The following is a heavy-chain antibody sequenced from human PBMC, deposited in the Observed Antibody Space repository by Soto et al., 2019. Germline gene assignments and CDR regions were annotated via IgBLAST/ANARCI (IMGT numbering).Heavy chain of an antibody. Sequence: PSETLSLTCTVSGGSISSYYWSWIRQPPGKGLEWIGYIYYSGSTNYNPSLKSRVTISVDTSKNQFSLKLSSVTAADTAVYYCARVRGQGELWFGELSAYYFDERGQRTLVTVSS. CDR2: IYYSGST. CDR1: GGSISSYY. CDR3: ARVRGQGELWFGELSAYYFDE. V-gene: IGHV4-59*01. J-gene: IGHJ4*02. D-gene: IGHD3-10*01.